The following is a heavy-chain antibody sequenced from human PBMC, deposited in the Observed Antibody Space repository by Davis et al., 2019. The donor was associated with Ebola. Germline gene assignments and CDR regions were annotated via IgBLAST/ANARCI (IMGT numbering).Heavy chain of an antibody. CDR2: INSDGSST. CDR1: GFTFSSYW. D-gene: IGHD3-10*01. CDR3: ARGYGSYYYYGMDV. J-gene: IGHJ6*02. Sequence: HTGGSLRLSCAASGFTFSSYWMHWVRQAPGKGLVWVSRINSDGSSTSYADSVKGRFTISRDNAKNTLYLQMNSLRAEDTAVYYCARGYGSYYYYGMDVWGQGTTVTVSS. V-gene: IGHV3-74*01.